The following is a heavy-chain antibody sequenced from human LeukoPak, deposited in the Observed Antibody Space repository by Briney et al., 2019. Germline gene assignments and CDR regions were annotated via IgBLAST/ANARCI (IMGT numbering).Heavy chain of an antibody. Sequence: GDSLRLSCAVSEFTVDGNHMSWVRQAPGKGLEWVSVIYNDGRTYYADSVRDRFTISRDNSKITLDLQLNRLRVEDTAVYYCASFSVNSLTRMWGQGAMVIVSS. D-gene: IGHD5/OR15-5a*01. CDR3: ASFSVNSLTRM. J-gene: IGHJ3*01. CDR1: EFTVDGNH. V-gene: IGHV3-66*01. CDR2: IYNDGRT.